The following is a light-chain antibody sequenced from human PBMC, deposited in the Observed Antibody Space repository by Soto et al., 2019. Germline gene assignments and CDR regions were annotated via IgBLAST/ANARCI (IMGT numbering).Light chain of an antibody. J-gene: IGKJ1*01. CDR2: NAS. CDR1: QSISYY. CDR3: QQYNRFSTWT. V-gene: IGKV1-5*01. Sequence: DIQMTQSPSTLSASVGDRVTITCRASQSISYYLAWYQKKPGKAPKVLIWNASSLQRGVPSRFSGSGSGTEFTLTISSLLPDGFATYYCQQYNRFSTWTFGQGTKVDIK.